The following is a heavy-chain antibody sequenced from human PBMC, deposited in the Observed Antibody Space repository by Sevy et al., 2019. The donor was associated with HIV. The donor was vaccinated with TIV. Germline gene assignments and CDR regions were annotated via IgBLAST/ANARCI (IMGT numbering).Heavy chain of an antibody. J-gene: IGHJ3*02. Sequence: GGSLRLSCAASGFTFSIIYMNWVRQSPGKGLEWVGRMKSKTDGGTTDYAAPVKDRFTMSRDDSKNTLYLQMNSLKADDTAAYYCTTVGFPNWGSEVFDIWGQGTMVTVSS. CDR2: MKSKTDGGTT. D-gene: IGHD3-16*01. V-gene: IGHV3-15*01. CDR3: TTVGFPNWGSEVFDI. CDR1: GFTFSIIY.